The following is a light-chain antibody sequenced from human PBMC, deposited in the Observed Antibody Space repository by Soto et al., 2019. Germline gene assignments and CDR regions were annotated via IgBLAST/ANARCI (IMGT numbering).Light chain of an antibody. Sequence: QLVLTQPASVSGSPGQSITISCTGSSSDVGFHNYVAWYQQRPGEVPKLIISEATNRPSGVSGRFSGSKSGNTASLTVAGLQAEDEGHYYFSSYTSAFTLVFGGGTKLTVL. CDR3: SSYTSAFTLV. CDR2: EAT. J-gene: IGLJ2*01. CDR1: SSDVGFHNY. V-gene: IGLV2-14*01.